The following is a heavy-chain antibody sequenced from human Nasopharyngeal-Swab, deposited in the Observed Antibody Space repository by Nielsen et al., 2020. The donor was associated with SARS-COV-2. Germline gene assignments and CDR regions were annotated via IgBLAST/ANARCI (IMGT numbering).Heavy chain of an antibody. V-gene: IGHV1-18*01. D-gene: IGHD6-13*01. Sequence: ASVKVSCKASGYTFTSYGISWVRQAPGQGLEWMVWISAYDGNTNYAQKLQGRVTMTTDTSTSTAYMELRSLRSDDTAVYYCARGNGYWGIAAAGDYYYYGMDVWGQGTTVTVSS. CDR1: GYTFTSYG. J-gene: IGHJ6*02. CDR3: ARGNGYWGIAAAGDYYYYGMDV. CDR2: ISAYDGNT.